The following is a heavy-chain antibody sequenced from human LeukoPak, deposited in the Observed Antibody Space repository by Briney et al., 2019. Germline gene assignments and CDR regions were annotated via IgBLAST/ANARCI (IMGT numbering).Heavy chain of an antibody. CDR3: AGDYYDSSGYYLGDY. Sequence: SETLSLTCTVSGGSISSYYWSWIRQPAGKGLEWIGRIYTSGSTNYNPSLKSRVTISVDTSKNQFSLKLSSVTAADTAVYYCAGDYYDSSGYYLGDYWGQGTLVTVSS. V-gene: IGHV4-4*07. CDR2: IYTSGST. J-gene: IGHJ4*02. CDR1: GGSISSYY. D-gene: IGHD3-22*01.